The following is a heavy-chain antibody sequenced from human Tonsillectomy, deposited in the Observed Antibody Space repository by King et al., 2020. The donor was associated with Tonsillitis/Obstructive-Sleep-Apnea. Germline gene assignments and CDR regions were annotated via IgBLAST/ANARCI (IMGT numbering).Heavy chain of an antibody. CDR3: TSGSKFGYQLLRNPFDY. CDR1: GFTFGDYA. J-gene: IGHJ4*02. D-gene: IGHD2-2*01. CDR2: IRSKAYGGTT. Sequence: VQLVESGGGLVQPGRSLRLSCTASGFTFGDYAMSWVRQAPGKGLEWVGFIRSKAYGGTTEYAASVKGRFTISRDDSKSIAYLQMNSLKTEDTAVYYCTSGSKFGYQLLRNPFDYWGQGTLVTVSS. V-gene: IGHV3-49*04.